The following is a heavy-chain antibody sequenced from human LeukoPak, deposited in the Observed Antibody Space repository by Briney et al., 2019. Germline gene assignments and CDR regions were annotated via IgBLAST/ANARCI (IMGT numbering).Heavy chain of an antibody. CDR3: ASDYGDYRYYYYAFHV. V-gene: IGHV3-21*01. Sequence: GGSLRLSCAASGFTFSDYSMNWVRQAPGKGLEWVSSITARSSYIYYADSVKGRSTISRDNAKNSLSLQMSSLRAEDTAVYYCASDYGDYRYYYYAFHVWGQGTTVTVSS. CDR2: ITARSSYI. D-gene: IGHD4-17*01. CDR1: GFTFSDYS. J-gene: IGHJ6*02.